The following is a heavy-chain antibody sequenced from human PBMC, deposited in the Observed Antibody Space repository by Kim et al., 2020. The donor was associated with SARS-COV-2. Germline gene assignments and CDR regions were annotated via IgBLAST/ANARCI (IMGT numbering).Heavy chain of an antibody. CDR2: ISYDGSNK. CDR1: GFTFSNYA. V-gene: IGHV3-30*04. Sequence: GGSLRLSCAASGFTFSNYAMHWVRQAPGKGLEWVAVISYDGSNKYYADSVKGRFTISRDNSKNTLYLQMNSLRAEDTAVYYCARVQSGYSYAGYYFDYWGQRTLVTVSS. J-gene: IGHJ4*02. CDR3: ARVQSGYSYAGYYFDY. D-gene: IGHD5-18*01.